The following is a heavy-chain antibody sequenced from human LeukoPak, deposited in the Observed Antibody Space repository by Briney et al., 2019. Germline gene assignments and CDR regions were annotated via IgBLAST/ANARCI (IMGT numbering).Heavy chain of an antibody. CDR3: ARGPLNYYDSSGYSSYWYFDL. V-gene: IGHV1-18*01. J-gene: IGHJ2*01. D-gene: IGHD3-22*01. Sequence: ASVKVSCKASGYTFTSYGISWVRQAPGQGLEWMGWISAYNGNTNYAQKLRGRVTMTTDTSTSTAYMELRSLRSDDTAVYYCARGPLNYYDSSGYSSYWYFDLWGRGTLVTVSS. CDR1: GYTFTSYG. CDR2: ISAYNGNT.